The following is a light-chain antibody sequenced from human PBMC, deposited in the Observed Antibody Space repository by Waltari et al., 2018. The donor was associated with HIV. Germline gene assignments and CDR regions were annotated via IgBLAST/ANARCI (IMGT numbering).Light chain of an antibody. J-gene: IGKJ3*01. Sequence: IQMTQSPASLSASVGDRVTITCRASQHIGNDLAWYQQKPGKAPEVLMYVASNVQVDVPSRFSGRGHGTDFTYTISCLQPEDFATYVCQQYFAYPRTFGQGTRVEIK. CDR3: QQYFAYPRT. V-gene: IGKV1-6*01. CDR1: QHIGND. CDR2: VAS.